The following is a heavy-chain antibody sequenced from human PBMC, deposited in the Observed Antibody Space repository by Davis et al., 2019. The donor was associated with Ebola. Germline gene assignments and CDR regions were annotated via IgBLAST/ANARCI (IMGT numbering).Heavy chain of an antibody. CDR3: AKDRYSGSFYPDY. D-gene: IGHD1-26*01. Sequence: SLKISCAASGFTFDDYAMHWVRQVPGKGLEWVSDISWNSGSIGYADSVKGRFTISRDNAKNSLYLQMNSVRAEDTALYYCAKDRYSGSFYPDYWGQGTPVTVSS. CDR2: ISWNSGSI. CDR1: GFTFDDYA. J-gene: IGHJ4*02. V-gene: IGHV3-9*01.